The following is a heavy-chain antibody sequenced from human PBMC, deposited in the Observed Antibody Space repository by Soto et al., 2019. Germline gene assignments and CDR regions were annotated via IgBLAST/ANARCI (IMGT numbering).Heavy chain of an antibody. J-gene: IGHJ4*02. CDR2: IYRSGGT. CDR3: AAGPCSGGSCYFDY. D-gene: IGHD2-15*01. CDR1: SGSISSSNW. V-gene: IGHV4-4*02. Sequence: QVHLQESGPGLLKPSGTLSLTCAVSSGSISSSNWWSWVRQPPGKGLEWIGEIYRSGGTNYNPSLKGRVTMSVDKSQNQFSLKLSSVTAAGTAVYYCAAGPCSGGSCYFDYWGQGTLVTVSS.